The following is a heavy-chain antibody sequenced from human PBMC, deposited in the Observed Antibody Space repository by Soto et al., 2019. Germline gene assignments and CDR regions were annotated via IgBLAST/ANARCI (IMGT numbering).Heavy chain of an antibody. CDR2: ISYDGSNK. Sequence: QVQLVESGGGVVQPGRSLRLSCAASGFTFSSYAMHWVRQAPGKGLEWVAVISYDGSNKYYADSVKGRFIISRDNSKNTLYLQMNSLRAEDTAVYYCARALWSIAAADADYWGQGTLVTVSS. D-gene: IGHD6-13*01. V-gene: IGHV3-30-3*01. J-gene: IGHJ4*02. CDR3: ARALWSIAAADADY. CDR1: GFTFSSYA.